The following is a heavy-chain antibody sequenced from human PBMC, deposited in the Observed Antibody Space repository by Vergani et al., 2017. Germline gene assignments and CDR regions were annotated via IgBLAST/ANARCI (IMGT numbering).Heavy chain of an antibody. CDR2: IYYSGST. D-gene: IGHD3-22*01. J-gene: IGHJ3*02. Sequence: QVQLQQWGAGLLKPSETLSLTCAVYGGSFSDYYWGWIRQPPGKGLEWIGSIYYSGSTYYNPSLKSRVTISVDTSKNQFSLKLSSVTASDTAVYYCARPGDSSGYDAFDIWGQGTMVTVSS. CDR1: GGSFSDYY. V-gene: IGHV4-34*01. CDR3: ARPGDSSGYDAFDI.